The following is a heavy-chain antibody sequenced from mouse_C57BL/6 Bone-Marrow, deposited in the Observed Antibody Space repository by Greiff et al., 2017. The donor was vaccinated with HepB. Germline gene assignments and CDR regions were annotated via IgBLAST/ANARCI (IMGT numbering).Heavy chain of an antibody. CDR1: GFTFSSYG. CDR2: ISSGGSYT. V-gene: IGHV5-6*01. CDR3: ARRGSGYFDY. Sequence: EVQLQESGGDLVKPGGSLKLSCAASGFTFSSYGMSWVRQTPDKSLEWVATISSGGSYTYYPDSVKGRFTISRDNAKNTLYLQMSSLKSEDTAMYYCARRGSGYFDYWGQGTTLTVSS. D-gene: IGHD3-2*02. J-gene: IGHJ2*01.